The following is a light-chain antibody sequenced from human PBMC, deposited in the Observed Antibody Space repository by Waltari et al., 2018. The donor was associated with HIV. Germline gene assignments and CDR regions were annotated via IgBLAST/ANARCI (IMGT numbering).Light chain of an antibody. V-gene: IGKV3-15*01. Sequence: EIVLTQSPAILSVSPGERATLSCRASQNVNNNLAWYQQKNGQAPRLLIYGASTSATDVPGRFSGSGSGTEFTLTVSNLQSEDFAVYYCQQYNNWPQTFGQGTKVEIK. CDR1: QNVNNN. J-gene: IGKJ2*01. CDR2: GAS. CDR3: QQYNNWPQT.